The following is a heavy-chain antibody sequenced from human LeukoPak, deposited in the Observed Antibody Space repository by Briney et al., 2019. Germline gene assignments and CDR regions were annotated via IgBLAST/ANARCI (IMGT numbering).Heavy chain of an antibody. CDR2: IHYSGST. CDR1: GGSISSSSDY. D-gene: IGHD3-10*01. CDR3: ARDKMSVGQITVVRGVTYYFDY. J-gene: IGHJ4*02. Sequence: SETLSLTCTVSGGSISSSSDYWGWIRQPPGKGLEWIGSIHYSGSTYYNPSLKSRVTISVDTPKNQFSLELSSVTAADTAVYYCARDKMSVGQITVVRGVTYYFDYWGQGTLVTVSS. V-gene: IGHV4-39*07.